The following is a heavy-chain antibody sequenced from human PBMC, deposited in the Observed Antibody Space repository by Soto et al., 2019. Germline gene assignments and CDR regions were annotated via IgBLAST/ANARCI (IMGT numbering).Heavy chain of an antibody. CDR2: ISDGSTTI. J-gene: IGHJ3*01. CDR3: VKKYCTGGTCFDAFDL. Sequence: EAELVESGGGLVQPGGSLTLSCAASGFIFSDYEVDWVRQAPGRGPEWISYISDGSTTIYYAASVKGRFTITRDDAKKTLYLHMNNLRVDDTAIYFCVKKYCTGGTCFDAFDLWGQGTVVTVSS. D-gene: IGHD2-8*02. V-gene: IGHV3-48*03. CDR1: GFIFSDYE.